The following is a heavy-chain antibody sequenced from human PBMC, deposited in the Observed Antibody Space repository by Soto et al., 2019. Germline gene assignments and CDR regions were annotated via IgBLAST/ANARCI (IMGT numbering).Heavy chain of an antibody. CDR2: IYYSGST. CDR1: GGTITRGDHF. J-gene: IGHJ6*02. CDR3: GRGQTAIDV. D-gene: IGHD5-18*01. V-gene: IGHV4-30-4*01. Sequence: PSETLSLTCSVSGGTITRGDHFWSWVRQSPGKGLEWLGYIYYSGSTYYNPSLKGRVMMTIDTSKHQFSLNLSSVTAADTAVFYRGRGQTAIDVWGQGTTVTVSS.